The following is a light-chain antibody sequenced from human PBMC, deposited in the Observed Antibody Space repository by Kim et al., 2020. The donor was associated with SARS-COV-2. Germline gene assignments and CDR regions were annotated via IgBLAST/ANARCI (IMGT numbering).Light chain of an antibody. Sequence: ASVGDRVTISCRASQVINNYLAWYQQKPGKAPTVLIYGASTLHTGVPSRFSGSGSGTDFTLTISSLQPEDVGTYYCQQYDSAPWTFGHGTKVDIK. CDR2: GAS. CDR1: QVINNY. J-gene: IGKJ1*01. V-gene: IGKV1-27*01. CDR3: QQYDSAPWT.